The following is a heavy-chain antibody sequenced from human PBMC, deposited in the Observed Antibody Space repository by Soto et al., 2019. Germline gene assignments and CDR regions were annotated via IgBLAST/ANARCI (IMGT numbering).Heavy chain of an antibody. CDR2: LHSSGST. J-gene: IGHJ4*02. V-gene: IGHV4-39*01. CDR1: GVSISVGNYY. CDR3: VSPYFDF. Sequence: QLHLQESGPGLVRPSETLSFTCTVSGVSISVGNYYWGWIRQSPGQGLEWIGSLHSSGSTYYNPSLKSRVTISVDTSKNQFSLKLTSVTAADTAVYYCVSPYFDFWGQGTLVTVSS.